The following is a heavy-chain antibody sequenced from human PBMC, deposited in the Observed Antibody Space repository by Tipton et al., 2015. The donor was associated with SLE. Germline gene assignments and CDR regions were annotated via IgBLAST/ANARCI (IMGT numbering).Heavy chain of an antibody. CDR1: GGSISSDF. CDR2: MFNGGST. V-gene: IGHV4-59*01. J-gene: IGHJ4*02. D-gene: IGHD3-16*01. Sequence: TLSLTCSVSGGSISSDFWSWIRQPPGKGLQLVGYMFNGGSTNFNPSLKSRVTISRDPSKNQFSLKLTSVTAADTAVYYCARDQVGVGDLDFWGQGSLVTVSS. CDR3: ARDQVGVGDLDF.